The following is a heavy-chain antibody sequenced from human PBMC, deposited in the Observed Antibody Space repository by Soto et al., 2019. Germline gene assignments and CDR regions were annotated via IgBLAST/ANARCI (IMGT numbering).Heavy chain of an antibody. Sequence: QVQLVQSGAEVKKPGASVKVSCKASGYTFTSYYMHWVRQAPGQGLEWMGIINPSGGSTSYAQKFQGRVTMTRDTSTSTVYMELSSLRSEDTAVYYCARDFVDIVATVAFDYWGQGTLVTVSS. CDR3: ARDFVDIVATVAFDY. V-gene: IGHV1-46*03. D-gene: IGHD5-12*01. J-gene: IGHJ4*02. CDR1: GYTFTSYY. CDR2: INPSGGST.